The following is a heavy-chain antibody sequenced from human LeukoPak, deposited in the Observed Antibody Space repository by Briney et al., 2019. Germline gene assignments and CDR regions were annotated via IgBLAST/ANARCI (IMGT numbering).Heavy chain of an antibody. CDR1: GFTFLNYA. Sequence: GGSLRLSCAASGFTFLNYAMSWVRQAPGKGLEWVSAISGSGGSTYYADSVKGRFTISRGNSKNTLYLQMNSLSSDDTAVYYCARAVSGSLYGDFDFWGQGTLVTVSA. CDR2: ISGSGGST. V-gene: IGHV3-23*01. D-gene: IGHD1-26*01. J-gene: IGHJ4*02. CDR3: ARAVSGSLYGDFDF.